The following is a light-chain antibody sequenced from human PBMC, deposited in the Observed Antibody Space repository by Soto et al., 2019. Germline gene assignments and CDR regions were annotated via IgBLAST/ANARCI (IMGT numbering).Light chain of an antibody. J-gene: IGKJ1*01. CDR3: QHYNNWPT. CDR2: AAS. V-gene: IGKV3-11*01. Sequence: EIVLTQSPATLSLSPGERATLSCRASQSVGSSLAWYQQKLGQAPRLLIYAASDRATGIPGRFSGSGSGTDFTLTISSLQSEDFALYYCQHYNNWPTFGQGTKVDIK. CDR1: QSVGSS.